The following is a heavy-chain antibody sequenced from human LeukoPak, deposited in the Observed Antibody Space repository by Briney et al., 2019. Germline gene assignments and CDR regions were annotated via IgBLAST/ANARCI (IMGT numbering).Heavy chain of an antibody. Sequence: SETLSLTCTVSGGSISSYYWSWIRQPPGKGLEWIGYIYYSGSTNYNPSLKSRVTISVDTSKNQFSLKLSSVTVADTAVYYCARDSREGASYSSSWYYFDYWGQGTLVTVPS. CDR1: GGSISSYY. J-gene: IGHJ4*02. CDR2: IYYSGST. V-gene: IGHV4-59*01. CDR3: ARDSREGASYSSSWYYFDY. D-gene: IGHD6-13*01.